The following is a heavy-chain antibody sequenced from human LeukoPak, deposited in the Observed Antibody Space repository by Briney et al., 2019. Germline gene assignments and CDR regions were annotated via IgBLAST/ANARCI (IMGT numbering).Heavy chain of an antibody. J-gene: IGHJ6*02. V-gene: IGHV1-2*04. CDR3: ARGVSSGVRGVIHLGMDV. CDR1: GYTFTGYY. CDR2: INPNSGGT. D-gene: IGHD3-10*02. Sequence: ASVKVSCKASGYTFTGYYMHWVRQAPGQGLEWMGWINPNSGGTNYAQKFQGWVTVTRDTSISTAYMELSRLRSDDTAVYYCARGVSSGVRGVIHLGMDVWGQGTTVTVSS.